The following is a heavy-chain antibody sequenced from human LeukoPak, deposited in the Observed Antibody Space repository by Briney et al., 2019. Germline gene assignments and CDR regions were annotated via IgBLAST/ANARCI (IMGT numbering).Heavy chain of an antibody. D-gene: IGHD3-22*01. CDR3: ARVISLSSGFYAY. CDR1: GFTFSDYY. Sequence: GGSLRLSCAASGFTFSDYYMSWIRQAPGKGLEWLSYISGSSTDTNYADSVKGRFTISRDNAKNSLYLQINSLRVDDTAFYYCARVISLSSGFYAYWGQGTLVTVSS. J-gene: IGHJ4*02. CDR2: ISGSSTDT. V-gene: IGHV3-11*06.